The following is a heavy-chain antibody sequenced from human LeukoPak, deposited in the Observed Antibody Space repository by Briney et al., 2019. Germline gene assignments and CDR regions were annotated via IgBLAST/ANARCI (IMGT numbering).Heavy chain of an antibody. CDR3: ARVTGYMIEDYFDY. J-gene: IGHJ4*02. Sequence: TSETLSLTCTVSGGSISSYYWSWIRQPPGKGLEWIGYIYYSGSTNYKPSLKSRVTISVETSKNQFSLKLRSVTAADTAVYYCARVTGYMIEDYFDYWGQGTLVTVSS. V-gene: IGHV4-59*01. CDR2: IYYSGST. D-gene: IGHD3-22*01. CDR1: GGSISSYY.